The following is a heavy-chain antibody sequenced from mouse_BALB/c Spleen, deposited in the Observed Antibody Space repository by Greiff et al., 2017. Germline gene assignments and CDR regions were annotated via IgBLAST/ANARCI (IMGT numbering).Heavy chain of an antibody. D-gene: IGHD1-1*01. Sequence: EVQVVESGGGLVKPGGSLKLSCAASGFTFSDYYMYWVRQTPEKRLEWVATISDGGSYTYYPDSVKGRFTISRDNAKNNLYLQMSSLKSEDTAMYYCARDRHYYGSSPWFAYWGQGTLVTVSA. CDR1: GFTFSDYY. CDR3: ARDRHYYGSSPWFAY. CDR2: ISDGGSYT. J-gene: IGHJ3*01. V-gene: IGHV5-4*02.